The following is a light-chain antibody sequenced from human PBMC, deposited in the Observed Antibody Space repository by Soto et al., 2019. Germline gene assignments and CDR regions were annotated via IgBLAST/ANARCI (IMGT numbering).Light chain of an antibody. V-gene: IGKV1-5*01. CDR1: ESISRW. Sequence: DIQMTQSPSTLSASVGDRVTITCRARESISRWLAWYQQKPGKAPKLLIYDASILESGVPSRFSGSGSGTEFTLTISSLQPDDYATYYCQQYNSYRTFGQGTTGDNK. CDR3: QQYNSYRT. CDR2: DAS. J-gene: IGKJ1*01.